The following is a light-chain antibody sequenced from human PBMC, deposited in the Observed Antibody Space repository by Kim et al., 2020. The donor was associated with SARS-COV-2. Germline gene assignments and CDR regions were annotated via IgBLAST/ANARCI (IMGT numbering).Light chain of an antibody. CDR3: CSFPVK. J-gene: IGLJ2*01. CDR2: DVN. V-gene: IGLV2-11*01. CDR1: SSDVGAYNY. Sequence: QSALTQPRSVSGSPGQSVTISCTGTSSDVGAYNYVSWYQLHPGKAPKLLIYDVNKRPSGVPDRFSGSKSGNTASLTVSGLQTEDEADYYCCSFPVKVGGGTQLTVL.